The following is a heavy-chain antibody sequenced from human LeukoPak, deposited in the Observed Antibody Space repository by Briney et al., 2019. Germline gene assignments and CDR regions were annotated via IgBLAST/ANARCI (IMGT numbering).Heavy chain of an antibody. Sequence: SETLSLTCTVSGGSISSGSYYWSWIRQPAGKGLEWIGRIYTSGSTNYNPSLKSRVTISVDTSKNQFSLKLSSVTAADTAVYYCARGIRDGYRKEVFDYWGQGTLVTVSS. D-gene: IGHD5-24*01. CDR3: ARGIRDGYRKEVFDY. CDR1: GGSISSGSYY. J-gene: IGHJ4*02. CDR2: IYTSGST. V-gene: IGHV4-61*02.